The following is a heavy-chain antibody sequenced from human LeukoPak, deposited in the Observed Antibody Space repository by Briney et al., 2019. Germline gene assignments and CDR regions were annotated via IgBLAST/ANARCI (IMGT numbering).Heavy chain of an antibody. D-gene: IGHD2/OR15-2a*01. CDR2: IKPDGSGT. J-gene: IGHJ3*02. Sequence: GGSLRLSCAASGFTFSNSWMSWVRQAPGIGLEWVANIKPDGSGTSYVDSVKGRFTISRDNGKNSLDLQMNSLRADDTAVYHCASLFNRAFNIWGHGTLVIVSS. CDR3: ASLFNRAFNI. CDR1: GFTFSNSW. V-gene: IGHV3-7*05.